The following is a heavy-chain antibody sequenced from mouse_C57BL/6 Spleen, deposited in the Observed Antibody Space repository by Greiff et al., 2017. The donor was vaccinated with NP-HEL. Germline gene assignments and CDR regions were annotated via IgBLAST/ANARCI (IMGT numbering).Heavy chain of an antibody. V-gene: IGHV1-7*01. CDR3: ARSRDGYYEDFDV. D-gene: IGHD2-3*01. CDR2: INPSSGYT. CDR1: GYTFTSYW. Sequence: QVQLKQSGAELAKPGASVKLSCKASGYTFTSYWMHWVKQRPGQGLEWIGYINPSSGYTKYNQKFKDKATLTADKSSSTAYMQLSSLTYEDSAVYYCARSRDGYYEDFDVWGTGTTVTVSS. J-gene: IGHJ1*03.